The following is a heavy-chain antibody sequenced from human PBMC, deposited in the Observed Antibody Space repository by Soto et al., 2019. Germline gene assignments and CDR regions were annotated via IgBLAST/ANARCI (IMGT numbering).Heavy chain of an antibody. CDR3: ARARRRDGHNYFRY. CDR1: GFTFSSYS. D-gene: IGHD6-25*01. V-gene: IGHV3-21*01. CDR2: ISSSSSYI. Sequence: GGSLRLSCAPSGFTFSSYSRNWVRQAPGNGLTWVSSISSSSSYIYYADSGKGRSTISRDNAKNSLYLQMNSLRAEHTAVYYCARARRRDGHNYFRYWGQGPLVSVSS. J-gene: IGHJ4*02.